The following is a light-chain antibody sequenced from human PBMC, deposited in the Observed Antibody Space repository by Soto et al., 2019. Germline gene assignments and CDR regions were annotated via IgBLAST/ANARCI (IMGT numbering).Light chain of an antibody. CDR3: QQSYETPYT. Sequence: ETVLTQSPGTLSLSPGERASLSCRASQSISGRYLAWYQQKPGQAPRLLIYDASSRATGIPDRFSGSGSGTDFILTISRLEPEDFAAYYCQQSYETPYTFGPGTRV. CDR1: QSISGRY. CDR2: DAS. V-gene: IGKV3-20*01. J-gene: IGKJ2*01.